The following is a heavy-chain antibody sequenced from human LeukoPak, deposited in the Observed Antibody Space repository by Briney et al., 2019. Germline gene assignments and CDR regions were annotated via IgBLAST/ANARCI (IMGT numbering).Heavy chain of an antibody. Sequence: GRSLRLSCAASGFTFDDYAMHWVRQAPGKSLEWVSGISWNSGSIGYADSVKGRFTISRDNAKNSLYLQMNSLRAEDTALYYCARRGWYSGYHFDYWGQGTLVTVSS. CDR1: GFTFDDYA. V-gene: IGHV3-9*01. J-gene: IGHJ4*02. CDR2: ISWNSGSI. D-gene: IGHD5-12*01. CDR3: ARRGWYSGYHFDY.